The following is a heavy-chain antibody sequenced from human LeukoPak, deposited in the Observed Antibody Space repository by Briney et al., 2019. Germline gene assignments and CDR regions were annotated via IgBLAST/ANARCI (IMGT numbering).Heavy chain of an antibody. CDR3: AREWITDAFDI. J-gene: IGHJ3*02. D-gene: IGHD5-12*01. CDR2: IYYSGST. Sequence: SETLSLTCTVSGGSISSHYWSWIRQPPGKGLEWIGYIYYSGSTNYNPSLKSRVTISVDTSKNQFSLKLSSVTAADTAVYYCAREWITDAFDIWGQGTMVTLSS. V-gene: IGHV4-59*11. CDR1: GGSISSHY.